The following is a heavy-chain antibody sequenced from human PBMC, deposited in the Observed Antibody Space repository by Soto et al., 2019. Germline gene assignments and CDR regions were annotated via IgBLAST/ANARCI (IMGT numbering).Heavy chain of an antibody. Sequence: QVQLVQSGAEVKKPGASVKVSCKASGYPFTSYGITWSRQAPGQGLEWMGWISAYNGNTNYAQKLQGRVTMTTDTSTITAYLALRSLRSDDTAVYYCARDLHGDPYYWGQGALVTVAS. J-gene: IGHJ4*02. CDR1: GYPFTSYG. CDR3: ARDLHGDPYY. V-gene: IGHV1-18*01. CDR2: ISAYNGNT. D-gene: IGHD2-21*01.